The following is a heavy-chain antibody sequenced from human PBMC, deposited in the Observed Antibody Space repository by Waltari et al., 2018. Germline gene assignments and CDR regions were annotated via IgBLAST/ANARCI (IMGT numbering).Heavy chain of an antibody. Sequence: EVQLVESGGGLIQPGGSLRLSCAASGFSVSSNYMSWVRQAPGKGLEGVSVIYSGGDTKYADSVKGRFIISRDNSKNMLYLQMNSLRADDTAVYYCASNKGWYGDGYFDNWG. CDR2: IYSGGDT. D-gene: IGHD6-19*01. V-gene: IGHV3-53*01. CDR1: GFSVSSNY. CDR3: ASNKGWYGDGYFDN. J-gene: IGHJ4*01.